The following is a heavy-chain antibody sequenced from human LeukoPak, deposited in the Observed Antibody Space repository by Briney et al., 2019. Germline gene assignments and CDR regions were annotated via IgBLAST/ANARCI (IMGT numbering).Heavy chain of an antibody. V-gene: IGHV4-31*03. CDR3: ARDQHGYFDY. Sequence: SQTLSLTCTVSGGSISSGGYYWSWIRQHPGKGLEWIGYIYYSGSTYCNPSLKSRVTISVDTSKNQFSLKLSSVTAADTAVYYCARDQHGYFDYWGQGTLVTVSS. CDR1: GGSISSGGYY. J-gene: IGHJ4*02. CDR2: IYYSGST.